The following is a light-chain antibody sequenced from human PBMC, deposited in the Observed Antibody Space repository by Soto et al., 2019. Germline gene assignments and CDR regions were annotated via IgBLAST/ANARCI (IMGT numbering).Light chain of an antibody. CDR1: KLGDKY. CDR3: QAWDSSTVV. J-gene: IGLJ2*01. V-gene: IGLV3-1*01. Sequence: SYELTQPPSVSVSPGQTASITCSGDKLGDKYTCWYQQKPGQSPVVVIYQNTRRPSGIPERFSGSNSGNTATLTISGTQAMDEADYYCQAWDSSTVVFGGGTKLTLL. CDR2: QNT.